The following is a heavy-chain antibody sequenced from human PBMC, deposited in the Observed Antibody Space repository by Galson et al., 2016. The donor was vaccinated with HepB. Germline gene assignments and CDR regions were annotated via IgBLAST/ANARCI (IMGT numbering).Heavy chain of an antibody. CDR1: GASVNSSNW. CDR3: ARASIFPGARMVFDS. J-gene: IGHJ5*01. D-gene: IGHD2-2*01. V-gene: IGHV4-4*02. Sequence: ETLSLTCAVSGASVNSSNWWTWVRQAPGTGLEWIGEIYHTGTSNNNPSLLSRFTMSRANSRNLFSLNINSVTAADTAVYYCARASIFPGARMVFDSWGQGILVTVSS. CDR2: IYHTGTS.